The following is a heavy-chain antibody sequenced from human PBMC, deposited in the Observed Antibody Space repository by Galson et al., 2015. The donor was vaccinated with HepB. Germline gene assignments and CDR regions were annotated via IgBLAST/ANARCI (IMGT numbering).Heavy chain of an antibody. Sequence: SVKVSCKASGYTFTGYYLHWVRQAPGQGLEWMGWINPNSGDTNYAQKFRGWVTMTRGTSISTAYMELSRLRSDDTAVYYCTRGGGYFNYYCCGMDVWGQGTTVTVSS. CDR3: TRGGGYFNYYCCGMDV. CDR1: GYTFTGYY. D-gene: IGHD2/OR15-2a*01. V-gene: IGHV1-2*04. J-gene: IGHJ6*02. CDR2: INPNSGDT.